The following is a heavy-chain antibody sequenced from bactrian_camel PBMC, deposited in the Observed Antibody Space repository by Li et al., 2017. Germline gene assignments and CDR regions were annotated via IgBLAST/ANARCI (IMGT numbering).Heavy chain of an antibody. CDR2: IYWSDDST. J-gene: IGHJ4*01. D-gene: IGHD5*01. Sequence: VQLVESGGGLVQPGGSLRLTCAASGFIDYAMAWIRQAPGKGLEWVSGIYWSDDSTMYADSVKGRFTISRDNAKNTVYLQMNSLKPEDTGAYFCAPGWGHGCEGQGTQVTVS. CDR1: GFIDYA. V-gene: IGHV3-1*01.